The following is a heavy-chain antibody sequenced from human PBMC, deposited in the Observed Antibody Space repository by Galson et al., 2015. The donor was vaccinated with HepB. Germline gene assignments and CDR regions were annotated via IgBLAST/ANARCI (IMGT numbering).Heavy chain of an antibody. CDR3: AKDVSGSYYVFGAFDI. CDR1: GFTFSSYG. D-gene: IGHD1-26*01. J-gene: IGHJ3*02. CDR2: ISYDGSNK. V-gene: IGHV3-30*18. Sequence: SLRLSCAVSGFTFSSYGMHWVRQAPGKGLEWVAVISYDGSNKYYADSVKGRFTISRDNSKNTLYLQMNSLRAEDTAVYYCAKDVSGSYYVFGAFDIWGQGTMVTVSS.